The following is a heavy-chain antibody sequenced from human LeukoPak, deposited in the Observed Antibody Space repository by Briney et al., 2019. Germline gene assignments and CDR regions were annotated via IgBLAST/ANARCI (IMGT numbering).Heavy chain of an antibody. CDR1: GFTFSSYE. D-gene: IGHD3-10*01. Sequence: PGGSLRLSCAASGFTFSSYEMNWVRQAPGKGLEWVSYISSSGSTIYYADSVKGRFTISRDNAKNSLYLQMNSLRAEDTAVYYCARGNYYGSGSYYNVPIFDYWGQGTLVTVSS. V-gene: IGHV3-48*03. J-gene: IGHJ4*02. CDR2: ISSSGSTI. CDR3: ARGNYYGSGSYYNVPIFDY.